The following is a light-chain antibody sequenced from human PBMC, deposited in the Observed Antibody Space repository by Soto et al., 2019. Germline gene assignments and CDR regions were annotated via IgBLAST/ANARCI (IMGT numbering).Light chain of an antibody. CDR1: QNVYINS. V-gene: IGKV3-20*01. Sequence: EIVLTQSPRTLSLSPGESATLSCRASQNVYINSLAWFQQKSGQTPRLLIYGPSTRAAGVPDRFSGSGAGVYFALTITSLEPEDFAKYYFQQHGGALFTFGPGTKV. J-gene: IGKJ3*01. CDR2: GPS. CDR3: QQHGGALFT.